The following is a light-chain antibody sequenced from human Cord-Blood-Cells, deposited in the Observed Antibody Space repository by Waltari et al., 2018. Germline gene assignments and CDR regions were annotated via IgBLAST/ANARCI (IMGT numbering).Light chain of an antibody. Sequence: QSALTQPASVSGSPGQSITISCTGTSSDVGGYNHVSCYQQHPGKSPKLMIYEVSNRPSGVSNRFSGSKSGNTASLTISGLQAEDEADYYCSSYTSSSTWVFGGGTKLTVL. J-gene: IGLJ3*02. CDR1: SSDVGGYNH. V-gene: IGLV2-14*01. CDR3: SSYTSSSTWV. CDR2: EVS.